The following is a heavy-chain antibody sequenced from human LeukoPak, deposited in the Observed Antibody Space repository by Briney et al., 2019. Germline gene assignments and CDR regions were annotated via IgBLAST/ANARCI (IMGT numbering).Heavy chain of an antibody. CDR1: GGSISSYS. CDR2: IYYSGST. V-gene: IGHV4-59*01. CDR3: ARFTPQGYGWGGYNRFDP. Sequence: SSETLSLTCTVSGGSISSYSWNWIRQPPGKGLEWIGYIYYSGSTNYNPSLKSRVTISVDTSKNQFSLNLTSVTAADTAVYYCARFTPQGYGWGGYNRFDPWGQGTLVTVSS. J-gene: IGHJ5*02. D-gene: IGHD3-16*01.